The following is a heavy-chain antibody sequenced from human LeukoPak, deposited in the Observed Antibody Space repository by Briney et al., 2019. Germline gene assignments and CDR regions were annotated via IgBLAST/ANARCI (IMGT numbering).Heavy chain of an antibody. V-gene: IGHV3-23*01. CDR2: ISGSGGST. Sequence: GGSLRLSCGASGFSFSTHTMNWVRQAPGKGLEWVSAISGSGGSTYYADSVKGRFTISRDNSKNTLYLQMNSLRAEDTAVYYCAKEGRRGVIDMDVWGKGTTVTVSS. D-gene: IGHD3-10*01. CDR3: AKEGRRGVIDMDV. CDR1: GFSFSTHT. J-gene: IGHJ6*03.